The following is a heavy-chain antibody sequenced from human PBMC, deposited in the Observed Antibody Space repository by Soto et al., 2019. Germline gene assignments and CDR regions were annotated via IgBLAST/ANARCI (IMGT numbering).Heavy chain of an antibody. J-gene: IGHJ4*02. Sequence: EVQLVESGAGLVQPGGSLRLSCAASGFTFSSYSMNWVRQAPGKGLEWVSYISSSSSTIYYADSVKGRFTISRDNAKNSLYLQMNSLRAEDTAVYYCARGSGTSRYYFDYWGQGTLVTVSS. CDR2: ISSSSSTI. CDR1: GFTFSSYS. D-gene: IGHD2-2*01. V-gene: IGHV3-48*01. CDR3: ARGSGTSRYYFDY.